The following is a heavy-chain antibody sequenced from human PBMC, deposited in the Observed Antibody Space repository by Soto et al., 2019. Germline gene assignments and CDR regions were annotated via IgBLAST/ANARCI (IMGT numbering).Heavy chain of an antibody. Sequence: SETLSLTCSVCGGSISVGDYYWSWIRQPPGKGLEWIGYIYYSGSTYYNPSLKSRVTISVDTSKNQFSLKLSSVTAADTAVYYCARERYGRFDPWGQGTLVTVSS. D-gene: IGHD4-17*01. J-gene: IGHJ5*02. CDR2: IYYSGST. CDR3: ARERYGRFDP. CDR1: GGSISVGDYY. V-gene: IGHV4-30-4*01.